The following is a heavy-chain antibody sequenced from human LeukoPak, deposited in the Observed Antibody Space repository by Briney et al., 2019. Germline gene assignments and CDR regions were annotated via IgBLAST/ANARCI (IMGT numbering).Heavy chain of an antibody. CDR3: TKRDSSGHYYFDY. CDR2: ITGSGANK. CDR1: GFTFSNSV. Sequence: PGGSLRLSCAASGFTFSNSVMSWVRQAPGKGLEWVSTITGSGANKYYAHSMKDRFTISRDNSKNTLYVQLNSLRAEDTAVYYCTKRDSSGHYYFDYWGQGTLVTVSS. J-gene: IGHJ4*02. V-gene: IGHV3-23*01. D-gene: IGHD3-22*01.